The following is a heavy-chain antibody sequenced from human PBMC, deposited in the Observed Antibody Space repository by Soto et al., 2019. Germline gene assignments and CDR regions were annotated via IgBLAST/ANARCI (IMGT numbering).Heavy chain of an antibody. CDR2: IYYSGST. V-gene: IGHV4-31*03. Sequence: SETLSLTCTVSGGSIGSGGHYWSWIRQHPGKGLEWIGYIYYSGSTYYNPSLKSRVTISVDTSKNQFSLKLSSVTAADTAVYYCARGKNSVWFGESGMDVWGQGTTVTVSS. J-gene: IGHJ6*02. D-gene: IGHD3-10*01. CDR3: ARGKNSVWFGESGMDV. CDR1: GGSIGSGGHY.